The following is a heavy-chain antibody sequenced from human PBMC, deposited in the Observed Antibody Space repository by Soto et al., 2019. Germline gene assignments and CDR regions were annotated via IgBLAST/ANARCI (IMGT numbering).Heavy chain of an antibody. V-gene: IGHV3-23*01. CDR3: AKRRTIYYYYGMDV. CDR2: ISGSGGST. D-gene: IGHD3-3*01. Sequence: PGGSLRLSCAASGFTFSSYAMSWVRQAPGKGLEWVSAISGSGGSTYYADSVKGRFNISRDNSKNTLYLQMNSLRAEDTSVYYCAKRRTIYYYYGMDVWGQGTTVTVSS. J-gene: IGHJ6*02. CDR1: GFTFSSYA.